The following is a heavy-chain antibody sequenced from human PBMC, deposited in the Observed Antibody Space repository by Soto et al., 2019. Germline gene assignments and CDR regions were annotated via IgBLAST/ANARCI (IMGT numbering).Heavy chain of an antibody. V-gene: IGHV3-30*18. CDR1: GFFFTNFG. D-gene: IGHD3-3*01. CDR2: ISYDGSNK. Sequence: QVQLVESGGGVVQPGRSLRLSCAASGFFFTNFGMHWVRQAPGKGLEWVAVISYDGSNKYYADSVKGRFTISRDNSKKTLYLQMNSLRAEDTAVYYCAKDPSFMESGWFDSWGQGTLVSVSS. CDR3: AKDPSFMESGWFDS. J-gene: IGHJ5*01.